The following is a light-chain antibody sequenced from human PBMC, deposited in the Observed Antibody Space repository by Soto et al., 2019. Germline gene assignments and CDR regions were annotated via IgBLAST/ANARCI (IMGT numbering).Light chain of an antibody. Sequence: IVLTQSPGTLSLSPGERATLSCRASQSFSSSYLAWYQQKPGQAPRLLIYGASSRAIGIPDRFSGSGSGTDFTLTISRLEPEDFAVYYCQQYGGSPWTFGQGTKVEIK. V-gene: IGKV3-20*01. CDR3: QQYGGSPWT. J-gene: IGKJ1*01. CDR2: GAS. CDR1: QSFSSSY.